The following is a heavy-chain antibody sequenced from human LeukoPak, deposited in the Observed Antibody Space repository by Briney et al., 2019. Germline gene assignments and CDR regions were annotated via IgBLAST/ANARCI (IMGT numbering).Heavy chain of an antibody. V-gene: IGHV4-30-4*01. J-gene: IGHJ3*02. Sequence: SGTLSLTCAVSGGSISSSNWWSWIRQPPGKGLEWIGYMYYSGSTYYNPSLKSRVTISIDTSKNQFSLKLNSVTAADTAVYYCARERAYERGPHDAFDIWGQGTMVTVSS. D-gene: IGHD3-22*01. CDR3: ARERAYERGPHDAFDI. CDR1: GGSISSSNW. CDR2: MYYSGST.